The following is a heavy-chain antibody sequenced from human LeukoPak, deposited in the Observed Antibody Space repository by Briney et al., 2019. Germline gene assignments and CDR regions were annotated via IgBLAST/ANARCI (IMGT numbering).Heavy chain of an antibody. D-gene: IGHD1-1*01. V-gene: IGHV1-18*01. CDR3: ARDPPGERDPYHGAWFDL. CDR2: ISAYNGNT. J-gene: IGHJ5*02. Sequence: ASVKVSCKASGYTFTSYGISWVRQAPGQGLEWMGWISAYNGNTNYAQKLQGRATMTTDTSTSTAYMELSSLRSEDTAVYYCARDPPGERDPYHGAWFDLWGQGTLVTVSS. CDR1: GYTFTSYG.